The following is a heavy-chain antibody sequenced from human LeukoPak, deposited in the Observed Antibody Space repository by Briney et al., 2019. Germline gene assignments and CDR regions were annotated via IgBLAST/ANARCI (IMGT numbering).Heavy chain of an antibody. CDR2: ISPHNGNT. V-gene: IGHV1-18*04. Sequence: ASVKVSCKAFGYTFTSRGISWVRQAPGQGLEWMGWISPHNGNTKYVQRLQGRVTMTADTSTSTAYMELRSLRSDDAAVYYCARDLSGWSPVGYWGQGTLVTVSS. D-gene: IGHD6-19*01. CDR3: ARDLSGWSPVGY. J-gene: IGHJ4*02. CDR1: GYTFTSRG.